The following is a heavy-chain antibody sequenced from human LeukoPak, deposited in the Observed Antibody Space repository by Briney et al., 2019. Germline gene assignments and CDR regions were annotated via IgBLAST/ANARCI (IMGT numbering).Heavy chain of an antibody. J-gene: IGHJ4*02. CDR3: ARAPITSPFYFDY. D-gene: IGHD2-2*01. CDR2: INWSGGST. V-gene: IGHV3-20*04. CDR1: GFTFSDYY. Sequence: GGSLRLSCAASGFTFSDYYISWIRQAPGKGLEWVSGINWSGGSTGYADPLRGRFTISRDNAKNSLYLQMDSLRAEDTALYYCARAPITSPFYFDYWGQGTLVTVSS.